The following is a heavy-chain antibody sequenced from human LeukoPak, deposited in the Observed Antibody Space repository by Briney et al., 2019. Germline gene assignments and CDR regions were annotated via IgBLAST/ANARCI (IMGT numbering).Heavy chain of an antibody. Sequence: SETLSLTCTVSGGSISSYYWSWIRQPAGKGLEWIGRIYTSGSTNYNPSLKSRVTMSVDTSKNQFSLKLSSVTAADTAVYYCARDSPHQRMVLLQNYYYYYYMDVWGKGTTVTVSS. CDR1: GGSISSYY. J-gene: IGHJ6*03. V-gene: IGHV4-4*07. CDR3: ARDSPHQRMVLLQNYYYYYYMDV. D-gene: IGHD2-8*01. CDR2: IYTSGST.